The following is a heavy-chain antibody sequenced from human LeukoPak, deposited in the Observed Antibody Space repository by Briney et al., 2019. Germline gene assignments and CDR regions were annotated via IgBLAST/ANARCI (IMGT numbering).Heavy chain of an antibody. J-gene: IGHJ4*02. V-gene: IGHV3-48*03. CDR2: ISSDSDTN. D-gene: IGHD2-2*01. CDR1: GFTFSTYE. CDR3: ARGYYQLLFDY. Sequence: GGSLRLSCAASGFTFSTYEMNWIRQAPGKGLEWISYISSDSDTNYDADSVKGRFTISRDNANNSLYLHMRSLRAEDTAVYYCARGYYQLLFDYWGQGTLVTVSS.